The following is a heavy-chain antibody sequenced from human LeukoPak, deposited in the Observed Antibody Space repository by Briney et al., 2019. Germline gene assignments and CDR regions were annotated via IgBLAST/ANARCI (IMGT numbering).Heavy chain of an antibody. Sequence: PSETLSLTCTVSGGSISTNCWSWIRQPPGKGLEWIGCIYASGTTNYNPSLRGRLTISIDTSKNQFSLTVSSVTAADTAVYYCGGRGFWGQGTLVTVSP. D-gene: IGHD3-10*01. CDR3: GGRGF. V-gene: IGHV4-4*08. CDR1: GGSISTNC. J-gene: IGHJ4*02. CDR2: IYASGTT.